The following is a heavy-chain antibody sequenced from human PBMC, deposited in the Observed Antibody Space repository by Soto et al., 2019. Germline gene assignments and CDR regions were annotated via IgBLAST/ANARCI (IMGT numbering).Heavy chain of an antibody. Sequence: HPWRWMRLSGVPGESRFRGYWLSWVRQAPGRGREWVGTVKEDGSVKFYVWSVRGRFSISRDNAKYSLYLQMNSLRAEPTPVYDCARVSPSLDWPLSILYGMDVWGQGTTDTVAS. D-gene: IGHD2-8*02. CDR3: ARVSPSLDWPLSILYGMDV. CDR2: VKEDGSVK. J-gene: IGHJ6*01. V-gene: IGHV3-7*03. CDR1: ESRFRGYW.